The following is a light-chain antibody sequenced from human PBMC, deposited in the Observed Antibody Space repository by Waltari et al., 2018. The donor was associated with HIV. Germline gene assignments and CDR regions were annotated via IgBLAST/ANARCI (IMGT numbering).Light chain of an antibody. Sequence: VVVTQSPLSLPVSLGQPASISCNSSQSLLYSDGNTYLNWFHQRPGQSPRRLIYRVSNRDSGVPDRFSGSGSGTEFTLKISRVEAEDVGVYYCMQGTHWPITFGQGTRLEIK. CDR3: MQGTHWPIT. V-gene: IGKV2-30*01. CDR1: QSLLYSDGNTY. CDR2: RVS. J-gene: IGKJ5*01.